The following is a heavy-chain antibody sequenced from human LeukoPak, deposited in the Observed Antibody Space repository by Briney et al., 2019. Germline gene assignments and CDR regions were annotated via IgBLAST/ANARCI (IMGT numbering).Heavy chain of an antibody. D-gene: IGHD3-22*01. CDR2: IYYSGST. CDR3: ARGLPYYYDSSGYYDY. J-gene: IGHJ4*02. CDR1: GGSIGSYY. V-gene: IGHV4-59*01. Sequence: PSETLSLTCTVSGGSIGSYYWSWIRQPPGKGLEWIGYIYYSGSTNYNPSLKSRVTISVDTSKNQFSLKLSSVTAADTAVYYCARGLPYYYDSSGYYDYWGQGTLVTVSS.